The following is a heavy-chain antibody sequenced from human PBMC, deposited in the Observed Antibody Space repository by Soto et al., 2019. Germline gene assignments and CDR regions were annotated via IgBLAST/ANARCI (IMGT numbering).Heavy chain of an antibody. CDR3: AREVSSSQLWYGMDV. D-gene: IGHD6-13*01. J-gene: IGHJ6*02. CDR2: IYYSGST. Sequence: SETLSLTCTVSGGSISSGGYYWSWIRQHPGKGLEWIGYIYYSGSTYYNPSLKSRVTISVDTSKNQFSLKLSSVTAADTAVYYCAREVSSSQLWYGMDVWGQGTTVTVS. V-gene: IGHV4-31*03. CDR1: GGSISSGGYY.